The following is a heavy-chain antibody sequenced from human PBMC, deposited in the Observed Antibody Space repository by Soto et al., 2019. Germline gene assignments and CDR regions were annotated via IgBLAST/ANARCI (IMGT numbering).Heavy chain of an antibody. J-gene: IGHJ4*02. CDR2: ISGSGGST. V-gene: IGHV3-23*01. D-gene: IGHD6-19*01. Sequence: LRLSWAASEFTFVSYGVSCVRQAPGKGLEWVSAISGSGGSTYYADSVKGRFTISRDNSKNTLYLQMNSLRAEDTAVYYCAKARRGWAYWGKGTLVTVSS. CDR3: AKARRGWAY. CDR1: EFTFVSYG.